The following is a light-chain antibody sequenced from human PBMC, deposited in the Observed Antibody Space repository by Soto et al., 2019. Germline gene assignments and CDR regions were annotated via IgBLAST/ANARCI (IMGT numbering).Light chain of an antibody. Sequence: DIVMTQSPAILSVSPGETVTLSCKASQSVSNHLAWYQQKPGQGPSLLIYGASTRATGVPARFSGSGSGTEFTLTISSLQSEDFALYYCQQYNNWPPWTFGQGSQVEIK. CDR1: QSVSNH. CDR2: GAS. J-gene: IGKJ1*01. V-gene: IGKV3-15*01. CDR3: QQYNNWPPWT.